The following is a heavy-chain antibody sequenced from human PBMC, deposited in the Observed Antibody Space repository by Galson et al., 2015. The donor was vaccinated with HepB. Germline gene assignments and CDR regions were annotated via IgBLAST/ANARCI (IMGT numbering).Heavy chain of an antibody. V-gene: IGHV3-49*03. J-gene: IGHJ6*03. CDR3: TRDLCSSTSCYSYYYYMDV. CDR1: GFTFGDYA. CDR2: IRSKAYGGTT. D-gene: IGHD2-2*01. Sequence: SLRLSCAASGFTFGDYAMSWFRQAPGKGLEWVGFIRSKAYGGTTEYAASVKGRFTISRDDSKSIAYLQMNSLKTEDTAVYYCTRDLCSSTSCYSYYYYMDVWGKGTTVTVSS.